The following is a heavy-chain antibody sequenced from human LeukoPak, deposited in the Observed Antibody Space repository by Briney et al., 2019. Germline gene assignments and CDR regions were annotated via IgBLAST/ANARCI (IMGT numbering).Heavy chain of an antibody. CDR2: ICRSSSPQ. V-gene: IGHV3-48*02. CDR1: GFTLRSYS. D-gene: IGHD6-19*01. J-gene: IGHJ4*02. Sequence: GGSVTLSCAPSGFTLRSYSMMGVRQARGKGLEWVSYICRSSSPQSFADSVKGRFTISRDNAKNSLYLQMNSLRDGDTAVYYCASIGWYWNEFDYWGQGALVLVSS. CDR3: ASIGWYWNEFDY.